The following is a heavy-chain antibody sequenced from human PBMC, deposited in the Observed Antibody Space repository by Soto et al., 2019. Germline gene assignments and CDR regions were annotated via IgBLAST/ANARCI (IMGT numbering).Heavy chain of an antibody. CDR2: ISGSGGST. CDR3: AKDQGSSWYEIDY. V-gene: IGHV3-23*01. J-gene: IGHJ4*02. CDR1: GFTFSNYA. D-gene: IGHD6-13*01. Sequence: EVQLLESGGGLLQPGGSLRLSCAASGFTFSNYAVTWVRQAPGKGLEWVSTISGSGGSTYYADSVKGRFTISRDNSKNRLYLQMNSLRAEDTAVYYCAKDQGSSWYEIDYWGQGTLVTVSS.